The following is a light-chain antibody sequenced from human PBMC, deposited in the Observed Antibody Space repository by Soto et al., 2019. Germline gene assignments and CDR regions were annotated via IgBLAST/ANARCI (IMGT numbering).Light chain of an antibody. CDR2: DAS. CDR1: QSVGSN. J-gene: IGKJ4*01. V-gene: IGKV3-11*01. CDR3: QQWYSLPLT. Sequence: EIVLTQSPATLSLSPGERATLSCRASQSVGSNLAWYQQKPGQAPRLLIYDASNRVADFPSRFSGSGSGTDFTLAISSLEAEDFALYFSQQWYSLPLTVGGGTKVEI.